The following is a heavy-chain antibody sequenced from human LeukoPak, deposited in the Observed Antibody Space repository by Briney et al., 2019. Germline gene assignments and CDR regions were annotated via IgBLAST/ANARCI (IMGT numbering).Heavy chain of an antibody. CDR1: GFTFSSYW. Sequence: PGRSLRLSCAASGFTFSSYWMTWVRQAPGKGLEWVANIKEDGGEGYYVDSVEGRFTVSRDNAKNSLYLQLTSLRAEDTAVYYCATRYCTISACRAASYKSFDVWGKGTTVTVSS. V-gene: IGHV3-7*01. CDR2: IKEDGGEG. CDR3: ATRYCTISACRAASYKSFDV. J-gene: IGHJ6*04. D-gene: IGHD2-8*01.